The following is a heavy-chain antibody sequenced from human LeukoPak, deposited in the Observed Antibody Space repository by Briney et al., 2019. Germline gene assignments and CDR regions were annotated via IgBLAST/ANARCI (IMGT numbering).Heavy chain of an antibody. CDR2: IYYSGST. J-gene: IGHJ6*03. CDR3: ARAAMGDYYYYYYMDV. D-gene: IGHD5-18*01. V-gene: IGHV4-59*01. Sequence: SETLSLTCTVSGGSISSYYWSWIRQPPGKGLEWIGYIYYSGSTNYNPSLKSRVTISVDTSKNQFSLKLSSVTAADTAVYYCARAAMGDYYYYYYMDVWGKGTTVTVSS. CDR1: GGSISSYY.